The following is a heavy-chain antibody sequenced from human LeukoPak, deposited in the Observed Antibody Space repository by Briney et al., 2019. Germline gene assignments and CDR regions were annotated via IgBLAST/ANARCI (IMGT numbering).Heavy chain of an antibody. CDR2: IIGSGSST. CDR3: AKDRAQQLVLDF. D-gene: IGHD6-13*01. Sequence: GGSLRPSCAASGFAFSSYWMNWVRQAPGKGLEWVSAIIGSGSSTYYADSVKGRFTISRDNSKNTLFLQMNSLRAEDTAVYYCAKDRAQQLVLDFWGQGTLVTVSS. V-gene: IGHV3-23*01. CDR1: GFAFSSYW. J-gene: IGHJ4*02.